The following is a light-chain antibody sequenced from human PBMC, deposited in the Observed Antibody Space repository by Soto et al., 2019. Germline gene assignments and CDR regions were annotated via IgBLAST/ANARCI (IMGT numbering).Light chain of an antibody. CDR3: SSYIDMDNSVT. Sequence: QSALTQPASVSGSPGQSITMSCTGTSSDVGTYNYVSWYQHHPGKAPKLMIYEDSKRPSGVPDRFSASRAGNTASLTVSGLQSDDEALYYCSSYIDMDNSVTFGGGTQLTVL. CDR1: SSDVGTYNY. CDR2: EDS. V-gene: IGLV2-8*01. J-gene: IGLJ2*01.